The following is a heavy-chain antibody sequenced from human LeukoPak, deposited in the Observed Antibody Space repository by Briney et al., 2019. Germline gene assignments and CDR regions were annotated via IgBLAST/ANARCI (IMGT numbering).Heavy chain of an antibody. CDR3: ARITFVVEGYGMDV. V-gene: IGHV4-39*01. CDR2: IYYSGNT. D-gene: IGHD2-21*01. CDR1: GDSISSSSYY. J-gene: IGHJ6*02. Sequence: SETLSLTCTVSGDSISSSSYYWGWIRQSPGKGLEWIGSIYYSGNTYYNPSLKSRVTISVDTSRSQLSLRLNSVTAADTAVYYCARITFVVEGYGMDVWGQGTTVTVSS.